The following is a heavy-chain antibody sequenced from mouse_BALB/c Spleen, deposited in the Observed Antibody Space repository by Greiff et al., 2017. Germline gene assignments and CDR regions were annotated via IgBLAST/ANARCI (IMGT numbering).Heavy chain of an antibody. Sequence: VQLQQSGAELVRSGASVKLSCTASGFNIKDYYMHWVKQRPEQGLEWIGWIDPENGDTEYAPKFQGKATMTADTSSNTAYLQLSSLTSEDTAVYYCNGVVEEYWGQGTLVTVSA. CDR2: IDPENGDT. CDR1: GFNIKDYY. V-gene: IGHV14-4*02. J-gene: IGHJ3*01. D-gene: IGHD1-1*01. CDR3: NGVVEEY.